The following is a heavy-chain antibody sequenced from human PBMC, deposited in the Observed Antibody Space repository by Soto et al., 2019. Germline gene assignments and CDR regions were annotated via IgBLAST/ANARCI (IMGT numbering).Heavy chain of an antibody. D-gene: IGHD6-19*01. Sequence: VRLPSADWEFDVRGYTVNWVRQAPGKGLEWVSVVTVTGGITYYADSVKGRFTISRDNSNEMLYLEMHNLTVEGTAVYYCAKRSGRGWPGVTYSDYWGQGTLVT. V-gene: IGHV3-23*01. CDR3: AKRSGRGWPGVTYSDY. CDR1: EFDVRGYT. CDR2: VTVTGGIT. J-gene: IGHJ4*01.